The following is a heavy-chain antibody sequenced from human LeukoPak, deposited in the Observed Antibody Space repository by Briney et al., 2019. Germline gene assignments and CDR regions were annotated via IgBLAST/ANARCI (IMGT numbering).Heavy chain of an antibody. D-gene: IGHD2/OR15-2a*01. Sequence: PSETLSLTCTVSGASIDSNYWSWIRQPPGRGLEWIGYTYKSESTNYNPSLKSRVTISVDTSKNQFSLRLTSVTAADTAVYYCARHPSTTHPGRYCFDPWGQGTLVTVSS. CDR2: TYKSEST. J-gene: IGHJ5*02. V-gene: IGHV4-59*08. CDR1: GASIDSNY. CDR3: ARHPSTTHPGRYCFDP.